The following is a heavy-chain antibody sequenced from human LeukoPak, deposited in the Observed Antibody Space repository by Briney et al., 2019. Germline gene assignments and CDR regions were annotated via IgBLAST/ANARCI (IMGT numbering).Heavy chain of an antibody. J-gene: IGHJ3*02. CDR1: GGSISSGGYY. D-gene: IGHD3-22*01. CDR3: AREDYYDSNGYAFDI. CDR2: IYYSGST. V-gene: IGHV4-31*03. Sequence: SETLSLTCTVSGGSISSGGYYWSWIRQHPGKGLEWIGYIYYSGSTYYNPSLKSRVTISVDTSKNQFSLKLSSVTAADTAVYYCAREDYYDSNGYAFDIWGQGTMVTVSS.